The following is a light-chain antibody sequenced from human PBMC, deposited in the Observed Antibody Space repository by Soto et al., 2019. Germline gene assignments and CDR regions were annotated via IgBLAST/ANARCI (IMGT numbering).Light chain of an antibody. CDR3: QVSYRTPLT. Sequence: DIHMTQSPSSLSASVGDRITITCRASQGSSQYLNLYQQKPGKAPKLRIFAASSLQSGVPSRFSGSGSRKDFTLTISSLQPEDFATYYCQVSYRTPLTFGGGTKV. V-gene: IGKV1-39*01. J-gene: IGKJ4*01. CDR2: AAS. CDR1: QGSSQY.